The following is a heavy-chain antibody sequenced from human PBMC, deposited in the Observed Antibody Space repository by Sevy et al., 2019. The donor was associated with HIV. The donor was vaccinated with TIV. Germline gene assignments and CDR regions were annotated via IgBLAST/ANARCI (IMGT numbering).Heavy chain of an antibody. CDR2: ISSSSSYI. D-gene: IGHD3-22*01. CDR1: GFTFSSYA. V-gene: IGHV3-21*01. Sequence: GGSLRLSCVTSGFTFSSYAMSWVRQTPGKGLEWVSSISSSSSYIYYADSVKGRFTISRDNAKNSLYLQMNSLRAEDTAVYYCARDSHYYYDSSGYSPDAFDIWGQGTMVTVSS. CDR3: ARDSHYYYDSSGYSPDAFDI. J-gene: IGHJ3*02.